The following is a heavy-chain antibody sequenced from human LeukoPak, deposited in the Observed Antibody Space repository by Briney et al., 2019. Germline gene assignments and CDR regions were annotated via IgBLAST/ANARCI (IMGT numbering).Heavy chain of an antibody. V-gene: IGHV4-34*01. J-gene: IGHJ6*02. D-gene: IGHD3-3*01. CDR2: ISHSGST. CDR3: ARDSRFLANHYYYGMDV. Sequence: SETLSLTCAVYGGSFSGYYWSWIRQPPGKGLEWIGEISHSGSTNYNPSLKSRVTISVDTSKNQFSLKLSSVTAADTAVYYCARDSRFLANHYYYGMDVWGQGTTVTVSS. CDR1: GGSFSGYY.